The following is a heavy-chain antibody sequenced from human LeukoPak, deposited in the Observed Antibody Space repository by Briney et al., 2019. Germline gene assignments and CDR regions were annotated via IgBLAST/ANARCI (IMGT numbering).Heavy chain of an antibody. CDR3: AKDESVAGTGVYY. V-gene: IGHV3-23*01. CDR2: ISGSGGST. CDR1: GFTFSSYA. D-gene: IGHD6-19*01. J-gene: IGHJ4*02. Sequence: GGSLRLSCAASGFTFSSYAMSWVRQAPGKGLGWVSAISGSGGSTYCADSVKGRFTISRDNSKNTLYLQMNSLRAEDTAVYYCAKDESVAGTGVYYWGQGTLVTVSS.